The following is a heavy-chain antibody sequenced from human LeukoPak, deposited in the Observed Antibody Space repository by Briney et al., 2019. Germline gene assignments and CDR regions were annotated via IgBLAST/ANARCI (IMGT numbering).Heavy chain of an antibody. D-gene: IGHD3-16*01. Sequence: GGSLRLSCAASGFTFSSYEMNWVRQAPGKGLEWVSVISGSGGSTYYADSVKGRFTLSRDSSKNTLYLQMNSLRAEDTAVYYCAKAWGTLGYFDYWGQGTLVTVSS. CDR2: ISGSGGST. J-gene: IGHJ4*02. CDR1: GFTFSSYE. V-gene: IGHV3-23*01. CDR3: AKAWGTLGYFDY.